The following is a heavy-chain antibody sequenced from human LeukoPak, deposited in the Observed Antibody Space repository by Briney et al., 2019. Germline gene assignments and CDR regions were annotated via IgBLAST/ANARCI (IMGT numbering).Heavy chain of an antibody. CDR2: IKQDASEK. CDR1: GLTFSDFW. V-gene: IGHV3-7*01. D-gene: IGHD3-10*01. CDR3: ARDGGSGIDY. J-gene: IGHJ4*02. Sequence: GGSLRLSCAASGLTFSDFWMSWVRQAPGKGLEWVANIKQDASEKYYVDSVKGRFTISRDNAKNSLYLQMNSLRTEDTAVYYCARDGGSGIDYWGQGTLVSVYS.